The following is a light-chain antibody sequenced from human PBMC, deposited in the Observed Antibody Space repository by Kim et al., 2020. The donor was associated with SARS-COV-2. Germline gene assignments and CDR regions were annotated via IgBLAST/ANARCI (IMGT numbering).Light chain of an antibody. CDR2: GAS. V-gene: IGKV3-20*01. CDR1: QSVSRSY. J-gene: IGKJ1*01. Sequence: PGERATLSCRASQSVSRSYVAWYQQIPGQAPRLLIYGASTRATGIPDRFSGSGSGTDFSLTISRLEPGDFAVYYCQQYDDSSSWTFGQGTKVDIK. CDR3: QQYDDSSSWT.